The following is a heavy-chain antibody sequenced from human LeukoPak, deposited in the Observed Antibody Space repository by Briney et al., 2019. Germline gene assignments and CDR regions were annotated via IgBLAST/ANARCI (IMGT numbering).Heavy chain of an antibody. CDR1: GFTFSSYS. CDR3: ARELNRYGGNTPFQH. CDR2: ISSSSSYI. V-gene: IGHV3-21*01. Sequence: PGGSLRLSCAASGFTFSSYSMNWVRQAPGKGLEWVSSISSSSSYIYYADSVKGRFTISRDNAKNSLYLQMNSLRAEDTAVYYCARELNRYGGNTPFQHWGQGTLVTVSS. D-gene: IGHD4-23*01. J-gene: IGHJ1*01.